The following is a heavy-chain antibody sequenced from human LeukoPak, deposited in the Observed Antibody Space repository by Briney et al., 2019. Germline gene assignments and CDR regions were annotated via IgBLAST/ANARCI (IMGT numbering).Heavy chain of an antibody. J-gene: IGHJ4*02. Sequence: GGSLRLSCAASGFTFSSYGMSWVRQAPGKGLEWVSGISGSGDTTYYADSVKGRFTISRDNSKNTLYLQMNSLRAEDTAVYYCAKESGIGGYCTNGVCSDFDYWGQGTLVTVSS. CDR3: AKESGIGGYCTNGVCSDFDY. CDR2: ISGSGDTT. CDR1: GFTFSSYG. V-gene: IGHV3-23*01. D-gene: IGHD2-8*01.